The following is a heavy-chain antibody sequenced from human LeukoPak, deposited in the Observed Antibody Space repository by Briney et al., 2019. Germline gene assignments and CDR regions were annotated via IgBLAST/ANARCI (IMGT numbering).Heavy chain of an antibody. CDR1: GFTFSSYW. CDR2: ISYDGSNK. CDR3: ARDLAVGSNGAFDI. J-gene: IGHJ3*02. V-gene: IGHV3-30-3*01. Sequence: PGGSLRLSCAASGFTFSSYWMHWVRQAPGKGLVWVAVISYDGSNKYYADSVKGRFTISRDNSKNTLYLQMNSLRAEDTAVYYCARDLAVGSNGAFDIWGQGTMVTVSS. D-gene: IGHD1-26*01.